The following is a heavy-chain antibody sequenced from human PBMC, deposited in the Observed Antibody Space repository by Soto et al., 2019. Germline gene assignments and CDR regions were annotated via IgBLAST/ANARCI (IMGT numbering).Heavy chain of an antibody. CDR1: GYPFTHYG. CDR3: ARDQSFDRTYYYGIDV. CDR2: ISPFNGYT. J-gene: IGHJ6*02. V-gene: IGHV1-18*01. D-gene: IGHD3-16*01. Sequence: QVQLVQSGAEVKKPGASVRVSCKSSGYPFTHYGITWIRQARGQGLEWMGWISPFNGYTNYGQTLQGRVTLTTETSTSTVYMELRSLRSDDTAVYYCARDQSFDRTYYYGIDVWGQGTTVTVSS.